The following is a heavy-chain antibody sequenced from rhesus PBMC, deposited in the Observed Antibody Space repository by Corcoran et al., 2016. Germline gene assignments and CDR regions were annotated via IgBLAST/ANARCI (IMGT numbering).Heavy chain of an antibody. CDR2: IYGSGGST. J-gene: IGHJ4*01. CDR3: ATRRSGTPYDY. V-gene: IGHV4-93*02. Sequence: QVQLQESGPAVVKPSETLSLTCAVSGGSISSSNWWSWIRQSPGKGLEWIGGIYGSGGSTEYNPSLKSRVTSSIDTSKNQFSLKLSSVTAADTAVYYCATRRSGTPYDYWGQGVLVTVSS. CDR1: GGSISSSNW. D-gene: IGHD2-27*01.